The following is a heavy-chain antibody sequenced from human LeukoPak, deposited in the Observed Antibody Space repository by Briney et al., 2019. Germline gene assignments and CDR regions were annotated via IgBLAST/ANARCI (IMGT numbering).Heavy chain of an antibody. Sequence: SETLSLTCAVYGGSFSGYYWSWIRQPPGKGLEWIGEINHSGSTNYNPSLKSRVTISVDTSKNQFSLKLSSVTAADTAVYCCARGIAAAGKGTDFDYWGQGTLVTVSS. D-gene: IGHD6-13*01. CDR2: INHSGST. CDR1: GGSFSGYY. J-gene: IGHJ4*02. CDR3: ARGIAAAGKGTDFDY. V-gene: IGHV4-34*01.